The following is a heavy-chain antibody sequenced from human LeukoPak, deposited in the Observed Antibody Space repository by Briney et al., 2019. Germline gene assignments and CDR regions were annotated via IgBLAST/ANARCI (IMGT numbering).Heavy chain of an antibody. V-gene: IGHV1-69*04. Sequence: SVKVSCKVSGGTFSKNSISWVRQAPGQGLEWMGRTIPIVGVEHYAQKFQGRVTITADMSTSTAYMDLSSLRSDDTAVYYCARDQVGFAAAGNNWFDPWGQGTLVTVSS. CDR3: ARDQVGFAAAGNNWFDP. CDR2: TIPIVGVE. D-gene: IGHD6-13*01. CDR1: GGTFSKNS. J-gene: IGHJ5*02.